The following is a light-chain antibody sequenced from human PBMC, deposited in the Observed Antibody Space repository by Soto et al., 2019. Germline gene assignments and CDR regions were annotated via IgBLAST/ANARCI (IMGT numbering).Light chain of an antibody. CDR3: QKYDSAPLT. J-gene: IGKJ4*01. Sequence: DIQMTQSPSSLSAYVGDRVTITCRASQGIGNYLAWYQQKPGKVPKLLIYGASTLQSGVPSRFSGSGSGTDFTLTISSLQPEDFATYYCQKYDSAPLTFGGGTKVEIK. V-gene: IGKV1-27*01. CDR1: QGIGNY. CDR2: GAS.